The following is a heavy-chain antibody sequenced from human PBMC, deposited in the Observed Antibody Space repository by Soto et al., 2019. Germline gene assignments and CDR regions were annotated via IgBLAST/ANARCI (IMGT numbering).Heavy chain of an antibody. CDR2: VGRFGNT. CDR1: GFSFPDYD. J-gene: IGHJ4*02. D-gene: IGHD3-10*01. V-gene: IGHV3-23*01. CDR3: AKEGRLRSPAGDYFDS. Sequence: SCEGSGFSFPDYDMNWVRQTPGKGLEWVAAVGRFGNTYYRDSVRGRFTISRDDSRNTVYLQMNRLRVEDTAVYFCAKEGRLRSPAGDYFDSWAQGSLVTVSS.